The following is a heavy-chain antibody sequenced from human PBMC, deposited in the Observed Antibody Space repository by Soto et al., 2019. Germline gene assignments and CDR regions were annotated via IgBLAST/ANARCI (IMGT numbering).Heavy chain of an antibody. V-gene: IGHV1-2*02. D-gene: IGHD6-19*01. CDR2: INPNSGGT. Sequence: ASVKVSCKASGYTFSGFDMHWVRQAPGQGLEWMGWINPNSGGTKSAEKFQGRVTMTRDTSISTAYMELSRLTSDDTAVYYCASAAVTGTAGLDFWGQGTQVTVS. CDR1: GYTFSGFD. J-gene: IGHJ4*02. CDR3: ASAAVTGTAGLDF.